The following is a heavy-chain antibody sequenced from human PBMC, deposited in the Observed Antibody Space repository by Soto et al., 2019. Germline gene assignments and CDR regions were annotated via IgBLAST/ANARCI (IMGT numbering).Heavy chain of an antibody. V-gene: IGHV3-48*02. CDR1: GFTFSTYI. D-gene: IGHD6-13*01. CDR3: ARESIATADIDPYLDV. Sequence: EVQLVESGGGLVQPGGSLRLSCAASGFTFSTYIMNWVRQAPGKGLEWVSFISSRSSTIYYADSVKGRFTISRDKAKNSLYLQMNSLRDEDTAVYYCARESIATADIDPYLDVWGQGTTVTVSS. CDR2: ISSRSSTI. J-gene: IGHJ6*02.